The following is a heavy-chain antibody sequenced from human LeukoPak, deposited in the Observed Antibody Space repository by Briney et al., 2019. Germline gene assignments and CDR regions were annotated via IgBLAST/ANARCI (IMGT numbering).Heavy chain of an antibody. J-gene: IGHJ4*02. CDR1: GFTFSSYW. CDR3: ARDYYDILTGYPGY. V-gene: IGHV3-7*01. Sequence: GGSLRLSCAASGFTFSSYWMSWVRQAPGKGLEWVANIKEDGSEKHYVDSVKGRFTISRDNAKNSLYLQMNSLRAEDTAVYYCARDYYDILTGYPGYWGQGTLVTVSS. CDR2: IKEDGSEK. D-gene: IGHD3-9*01.